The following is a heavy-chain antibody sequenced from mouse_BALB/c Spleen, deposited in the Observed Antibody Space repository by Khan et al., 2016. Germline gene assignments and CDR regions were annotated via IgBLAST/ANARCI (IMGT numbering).Heavy chain of an antibody. CDR2: INTNTGEP. CDR1: GYTFTNYG. V-gene: IGHV9-3*02. J-gene: IGHJ3*01. CDR3: AAHYYGINWCAY. D-gene: IGHD1-2*01. Sequence: QIQLVQSGPELKKPGETVKISCKASGYTFTNYGMNWVKQAPGKGLKWMGWINTNTGEPTYAEEFKGRFAFSLETSASTAYLHINNLKYEDTATYSCAAHYYGINWCAYRGRGTLVTASA.